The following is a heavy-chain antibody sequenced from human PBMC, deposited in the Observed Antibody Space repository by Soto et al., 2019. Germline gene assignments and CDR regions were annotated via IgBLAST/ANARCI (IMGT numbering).Heavy chain of an antibody. CDR1: GGSISGYY. CDR2: THTSGTT. CDR3: AGGGEFYALDV. V-gene: IGHV4-4*07. J-gene: IGHJ6*02. Sequence: QVQLQESGPGLVKPSETLSLTCTVSGGSISGYYWTWIRQPAGKGLEWIGRTHTSGTTNYTPSLKCRVPMSIDTSTNQFSPNLSSVTAADTAVYYLAGGGEFYALDVWCPGTTVAVSS. D-gene: IGHD3-16*01.